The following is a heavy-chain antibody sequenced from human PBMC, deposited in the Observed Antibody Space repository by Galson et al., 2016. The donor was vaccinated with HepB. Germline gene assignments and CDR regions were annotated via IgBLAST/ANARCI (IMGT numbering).Heavy chain of an antibody. CDR3: SKDFSKTTATIGRGNWFDP. D-gene: IGHD5-12*01. CDR2: IWSDGDTK. CDR1: GFVFSRYG. J-gene: IGHJ5*02. Sequence: SLRLSCAGSGFVFSRYGMHWIRQAPGAGLEWISLIWSDGDTKFYADSVKGRFSISRDNSKSTLYLTLNSLRADDTAAYYCSKDFSKTTATIGRGNWFDPWGQGTLVTVSS. V-gene: IGHV3-33*06.